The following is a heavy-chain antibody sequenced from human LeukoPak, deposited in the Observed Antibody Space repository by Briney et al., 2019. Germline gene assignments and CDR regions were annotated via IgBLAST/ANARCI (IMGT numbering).Heavy chain of an antibody. Sequence: SVKVSCKASGGTFSSYAISWVRQAPGQGLEWMGGIIPIFGTANYAQKFQGRVTITADESTSTAYMELSSLRSEDTAVYYCAHDPLAQAYGSGWYYFDYWGQGTLVTVSS. V-gene: IGHV1-69*13. CDR1: GGTFSSYA. CDR3: AHDPLAQAYGSGWYYFDY. CDR2: IIPIFGTA. J-gene: IGHJ4*02. D-gene: IGHD6-19*01.